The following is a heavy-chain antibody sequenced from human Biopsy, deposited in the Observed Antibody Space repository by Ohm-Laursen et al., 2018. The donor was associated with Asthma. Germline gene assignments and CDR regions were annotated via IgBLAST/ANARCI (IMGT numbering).Heavy chain of an antibody. Sequence: ASVKVSCKASGYTFINYAIHWVRQAPGQRLEWMGWINAGNGNTKYSQKFQGRVTISRDTSASTAYMELSSLSSEDTAVYYCARGYSGSDRIVYYYSGLEVWGQGTTVTVSS. V-gene: IGHV1-3*01. CDR3: ARGYSGSDRIVYYYSGLEV. D-gene: IGHD5-12*01. CDR1: GYTFINYA. J-gene: IGHJ6*02. CDR2: INAGNGNT.